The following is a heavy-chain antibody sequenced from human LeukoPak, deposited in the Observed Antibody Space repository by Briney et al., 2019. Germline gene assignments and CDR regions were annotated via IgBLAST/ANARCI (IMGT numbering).Heavy chain of an antibody. Sequence: GGSLRLSCEASGFSLSISGMNWVRQAPGKGLEWVAVTWYDGNKGYHAESVKGRFTISRGNSKNTLYLQMNSLRVEDTAVYYCARDRGHYNSGSILDYWGQGTQVTVSS. CDR2: TWYDGNKG. CDR1: GFSLSISG. V-gene: IGHV3-33*08. D-gene: IGHD3-10*01. CDR3: ARDRGHYNSGSILDY. J-gene: IGHJ4*02.